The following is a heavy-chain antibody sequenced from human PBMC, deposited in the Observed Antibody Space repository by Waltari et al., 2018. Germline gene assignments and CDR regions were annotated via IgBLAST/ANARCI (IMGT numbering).Heavy chain of an antibody. D-gene: IGHD1-1*01. CDR2: IKEDGSET. CDR1: GLTFRSYW. J-gene: IGHJ4*02. Sequence: EVQLVESGGGLVQPGGSLRLSCAASGLTFRSYWMSWVRQAPVKGREGVAGIKEDGSETYYVDSVKGRFTISRDNAKNSLYLHMNSLRAEDTAVYYCASHGPWTFNYWGQGTLVTVSS. V-gene: IGHV3-7*02. CDR3: ASHGPWTFNY.